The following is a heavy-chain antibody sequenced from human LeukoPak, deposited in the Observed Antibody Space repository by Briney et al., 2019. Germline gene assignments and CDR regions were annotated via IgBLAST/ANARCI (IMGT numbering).Heavy chain of an antibody. CDR1: GFTFSSYD. CDR3: ASRSSSGWNYFDY. D-gene: IGHD6-19*01. V-gene: IGHV3-30*03. CDR2: ISYDGGNE. J-gene: IGHJ4*02. Sequence: GGSLRLTCAASGFTFSSYDMHWVRQAPGKGLEWVALISYDGGNEYYADSVKGRFTISRDNSKNTLYLQMNSLRPEDTALYYCASRSSSGWNYFDYWGQGTLVTVSS.